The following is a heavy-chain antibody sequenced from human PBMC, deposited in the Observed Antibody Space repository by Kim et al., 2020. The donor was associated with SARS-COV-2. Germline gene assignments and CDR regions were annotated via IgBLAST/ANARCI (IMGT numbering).Heavy chain of an antibody. V-gene: IGHV1-18*01. J-gene: IGHJ5*02. Sequence: ASVKVSCKASGYTFTSYGISWVRQAPGQGLEWMGWISAYNGNTNYAQKLQGRVTMTTDTSTSTAYMELRSLRSDDTAVYYCASSGGGFGEFLPQDWFDPWGQGTLVTVSS. D-gene: IGHD3-10*01. CDR2: ISAYNGNT. CDR1: GYTFTSYG. CDR3: ASSGGGFGEFLPQDWFDP.